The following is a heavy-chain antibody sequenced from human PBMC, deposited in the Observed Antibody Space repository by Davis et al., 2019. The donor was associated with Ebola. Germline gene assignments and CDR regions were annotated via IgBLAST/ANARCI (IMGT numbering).Heavy chain of an antibody. CDR1: GFTFSNYW. D-gene: IGHD5-18*01. Sequence: HTGGSLRLSCAASGFTFSNYWMHWVRQIPGKGLVWVSRINKEGSFASYADSVKGRFTISRDNAKNTLYLQMNSLGAADTAVYYCARDHTGIQLWFGFNWFDPWGQGTLVTVSS. J-gene: IGHJ5*02. CDR3: ARDHTGIQLWFGFNWFDP. CDR2: INKEGSFA. V-gene: IGHV3-74*01.